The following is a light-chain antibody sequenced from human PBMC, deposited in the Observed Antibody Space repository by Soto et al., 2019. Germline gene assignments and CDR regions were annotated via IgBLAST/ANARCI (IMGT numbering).Light chain of an antibody. J-gene: IGKJ4*01. Sequence: DIQMTQSPSSLSATVGDRVTITCQASQDISNYLNWYQQKPGKAPKLLIYDASNLETGVPSRFCGSGSGTDFTFTISSLLPEDIATYYCQQYDNLPLTFGGGTKVDIK. V-gene: IGKV1-33*01. CDR3: QQYDNLPLT. CDR2: DAS. CDR1: QDISNY.